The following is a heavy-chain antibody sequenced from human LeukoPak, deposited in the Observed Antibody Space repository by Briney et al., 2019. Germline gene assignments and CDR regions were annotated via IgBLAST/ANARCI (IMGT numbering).Heavy chain of an antibody. CDR3: AKEKFSGIAVAGAFDY. J-gene: IGHJ4*02. D-gene: IGHD6-19*01. CDR2: ISGSGGST. V-gene: IGHV3-23*01. CDR1: GFTFSSYA. Sequence: PGGSLRLSCAASGFTFSSYAMSWVRQAPGKGLEWVSAISGSGGSTYYADSVKGRFTISRDNSKNTLYLQMNSLRAEDTAVYYCAKEKFSGIAVAGAFDYWGQGTLVTASS.